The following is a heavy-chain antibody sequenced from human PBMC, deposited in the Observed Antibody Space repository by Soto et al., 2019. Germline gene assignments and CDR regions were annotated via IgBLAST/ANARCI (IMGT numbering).Heavy chain of an antibody. J-gene: IGHJ6*02. CDR3: AREGISAMVNYYYGMDV. V-gene: IGHV1-3*01. Sequence: ASVKVSCKASGYTFTSYAMHWVRQAPGQRLEWMGWINAGNGNTKYSQKFQGRVTITRDTSASTAYMELSSLRSEDTAVYYCAREGISAMVNYYYGMDVWGQGTTVTVSS. D-gene: IGHD5-18*01. CDR1: GYTFTSYA. CDR2: INAGNGNT.